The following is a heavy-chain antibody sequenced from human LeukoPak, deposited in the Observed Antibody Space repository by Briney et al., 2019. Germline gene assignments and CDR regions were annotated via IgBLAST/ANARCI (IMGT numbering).Heavy chain of an antibody. CDR3: ARDWPNWND. Sequence: GLCLRLSCADCGFTFSDYYMSWIRQAPGKGLEWVSYISSSGSTIYYADSVKRRFTISRDNAKNSLYLQMNSLRAEDTAVYYFARDWPNWNDWGQGTMVTVSS. J-gene: IGHJ3*01. CDR1: GFTFSDYY. V-gene: IGHV3-11*01. CDR2: ISSSGSTI. D-gene: IGHD1-1*01.